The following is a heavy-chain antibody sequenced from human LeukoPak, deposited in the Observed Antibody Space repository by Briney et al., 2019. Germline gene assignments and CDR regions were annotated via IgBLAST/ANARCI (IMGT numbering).Heavy chain of an antibody. CDR3: AEGGASTFGARRHFDY. Sequence: QPGGSRSLSGAASGFIFSNYAMSGVGQAPGRGLEWVSGISSSDGGTYSADSVTGGFSISRDNSKNTLYLQMNSLRAEDTAVYYCAEGGASTFGARRHFDYWGQGTLVTVSS. CDR1: GFIFSNYA. D-gene: IGHD1-26*01. CDR2: ISSSDGGT. J-gene: IGHJ4*02. V-gene: IGHV3-23*01.